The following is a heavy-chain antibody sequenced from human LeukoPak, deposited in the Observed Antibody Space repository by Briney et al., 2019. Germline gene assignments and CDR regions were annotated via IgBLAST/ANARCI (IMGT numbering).Heavy chain of an antibody. CDR1: GGTFSSYA. Sequence: GSSVKVSCKASGGTFSSYAISWVRQAPGQGLEWMGRIIPILGIANYAQKFQGRVTITADKSTSTAYMELSSLRSEDTAVYYCARDPISYNSGWYGEDDYWGQGTLVTVSS. CDR3: ARDPISYNSGWYGEDDY. J-gene: IGHJ4*02. D-gene: IGHD6-19*01. V-gene: IGHV1-69*04. CDR2: IIPILGIA.